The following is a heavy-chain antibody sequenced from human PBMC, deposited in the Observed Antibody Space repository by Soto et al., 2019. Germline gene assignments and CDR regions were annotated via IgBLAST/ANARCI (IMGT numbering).Heavy chain of an antibody. CDR1: GFTFDDYA. J-gene: IGHJ4*02. V-gene: IGHV3-9*01. D-gene: IGHD3-10*02. CDR2: ISWNSGSI. CDR3: AKDNCSGSYYYDY. Sequence: ESGGGLVQPGRSLRLSCAASGFTFDDYAMHWVRQAPGKGLEWVSGISWNSGSIGYADSVKGRLTIARDNAKNSLYLQMNSLRAEDTALYYCAKDNCSGSYYYDYWGQGTLVTVSS.